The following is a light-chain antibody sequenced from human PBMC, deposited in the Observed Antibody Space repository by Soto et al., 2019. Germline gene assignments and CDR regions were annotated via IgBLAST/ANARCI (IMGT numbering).Light chain of an antibody. Sequence: EIVLTQSPATLSLSPGERATLSCRASQSVTSYLAWYQQKPGQAPRLLIYDASNGATGIPARFSGSGSGTDFTLTINSLEPEDFAFYYCQQRSNGPLYTFGQGTKLEIK. V-gene: IGKV3-11*01. CDR2: DAS. CDR1: QSVTSY. CDR3: QQRSNGPLYT. J-gene: IGKJ2*01.